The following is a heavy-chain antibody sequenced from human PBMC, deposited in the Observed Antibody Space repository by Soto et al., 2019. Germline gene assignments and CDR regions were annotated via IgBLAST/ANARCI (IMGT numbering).Heavy chain of an antibody. CDR2: ISGSGGST. CDR1: GFTFSSYA. D-gene: IGHD3-10*01. J-gene: IGHJ6*02. CDR3: ARDKNYGSGSLSPYYYGMDV. V-gene: IGHV3-23*01. Sequence: PGGSLRLSCAASGFTFSSYAMSWVRQAPWKGLEWVSAISGSGGSTYYADSVKGRFTISRDNSKNTLYLQMNSLRAEDTAVYYCARDKNYGSGSLSPYYYGMDVWGQGTTVTVSS.